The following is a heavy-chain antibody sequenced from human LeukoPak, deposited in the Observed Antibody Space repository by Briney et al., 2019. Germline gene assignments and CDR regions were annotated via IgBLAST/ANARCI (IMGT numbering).Heavy chain of an antibody. V-gene: IGHV1-46*01. CDR2: INPSGGST. D-gene: IGHD3-16*01. CDR3: ARDSLPYDYVWGSYLRGYMDV. CDR1: GYTFTSYY. Sequence: ASVKVSCKASGYTFTSYYMHWVRQAPGQGLEWMGIINPSGGSTSYAQKFQGRVTMTRDMSTSTVYMELSSLRSEGTAVYYCARDSLPYDYVWGSYLRGYMDVWGKGTTVTISS. J-gene: IGHJ6*03.